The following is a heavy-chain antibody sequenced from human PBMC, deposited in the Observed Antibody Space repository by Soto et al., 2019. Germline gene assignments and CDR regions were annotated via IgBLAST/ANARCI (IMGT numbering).Heavy chain of an antibody. J-gene: IGHJ2*01. CDR3: ARKVLGSTSRPDWWYFDL. Sequence: SGGGLVQPGGSLRLSCVGSGFTFINYAMNWVRQTPGTGLEWVSGISGGGDRTFDADSVKGRFTISRDNSKNTVNLQMNSLRADDTAVYYCARKVLGSTSRPDWWYFDLWGRGTLVTVSS. V-gene: IGHV3-23*01. CDR2: ISGGGDRT. CDR1: GFTFINYA. D-gene: IGHD2-2*01.